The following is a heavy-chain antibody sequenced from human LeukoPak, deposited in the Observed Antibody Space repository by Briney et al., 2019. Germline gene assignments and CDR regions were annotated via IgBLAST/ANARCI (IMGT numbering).Heavy chain of an antibody. Sequence: GGSLRLSCAASGFTFSSYDMHWVRQATGKGLEWVSAIGTAGEIYYPGSVKGRFTISRENAKNSLYLQTNSLRAGDTAVYYCARAGYSSTWYSRYFDLWGRGTLVTVSS. CDR1: GFTFSSYD. J-gene: IGHJ2*01. CDR2: IGTAGEI. V-gene: IGHV3-13*01. D-gene: IGHD6-13*01. CDR3: ARAGYSSTWYSRYFDL.